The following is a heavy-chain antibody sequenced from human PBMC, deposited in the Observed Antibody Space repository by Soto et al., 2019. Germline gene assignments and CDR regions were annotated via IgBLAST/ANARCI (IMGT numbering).Heavy chain of an antibody. V-gene: IGHV3-23*01. CDR3: ARVYGGNSYRWFDP. CDR2: ISGSGGST. CDR1: GFTFSSYA. J-gene: IGHJ5*02. D-gene: IGHD2-21*02. Sequence: EVQLLESGGGLVQPGGSLRLSCAASGFTFSSYAMSWVRQAPGKGLEWVSAISGSGGSTYYADSVKGRFTISRDNSEITLYLQMNSLRAEDTAVYYCARVYGGNSYRWFDPWGQGTLVTVSS.